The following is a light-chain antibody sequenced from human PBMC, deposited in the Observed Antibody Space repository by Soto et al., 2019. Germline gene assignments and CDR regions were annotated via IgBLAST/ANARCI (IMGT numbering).Light chain of an antibody. CDR2: GAS. Sequence: EIVMTQSPATLSVCHRERATLSCRASQSVSSNLAWYQQKPVQAPRLLIYGASTRATGIPARFSGSGSGTEFTLTISSLQSEDFAVYYCQQYNNGPPMTFGQGTRLEVK. CDR1: QSVSSN. CDR3: QQYNNGPPMT. V-gene: IGKV3-15*01. J-gene: IGKJ5*01.